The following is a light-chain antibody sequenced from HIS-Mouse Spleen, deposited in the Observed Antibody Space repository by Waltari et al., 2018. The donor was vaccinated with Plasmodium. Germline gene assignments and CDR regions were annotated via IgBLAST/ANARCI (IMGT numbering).Light chain of an antibody. V-gene: IGLV2-8*01. CDR3: SSYAGSNNLV. CDR2: EVS. Sequence: QSALTQPPSASGSPGQSVTISCTGTSSAVGGYNYVSWYQQHPGKAPKLMIYEVSKRPAGVPYRFSCSKSGNTASLTVSGLQAEYEADYYCSSYAGSNNLVFGGGTKLTVL. CDR1: SSAVGGYNY. J-gene: IGLJ2*01.